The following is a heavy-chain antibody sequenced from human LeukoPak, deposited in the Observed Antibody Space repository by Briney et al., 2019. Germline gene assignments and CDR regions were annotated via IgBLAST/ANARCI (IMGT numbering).Heavy chain of an antibody. CDR3: AKDNPPIVGAIIGYFDY. D-gene: IGHD1-26*01. CDR2: ISGSGGST. Sequence: PGGSLRLSCAASGFTFSSYAMSWVRQAPGKGLEWVSAISGSGGSTYYADSVKGRFTISRDNSKNTLYLQMNSLRAEDTAVYYCAKDNPPIVGAIIGYFDYWGQGTLVTVSS. CDR1: GFTFSSYA. J-gene: IGHJ4*02. V-gene: IGHV3-23*01.